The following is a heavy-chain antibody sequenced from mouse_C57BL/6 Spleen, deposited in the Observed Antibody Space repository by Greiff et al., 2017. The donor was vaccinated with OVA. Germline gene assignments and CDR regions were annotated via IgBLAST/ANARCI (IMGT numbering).Heavy chain of an antibody. D-gene: IGHD1-1*01. V-gene: IGHV5-9*01. J-gene: IGHJ3*01. CDR2: ISGGGGNT. Sequence: EVKLMESGGGLVKPGGSLKLSCAASGFTFSSYTMSWVRQTPEKRLEWVATISGGGGNTYYPDSVKGRFTISRDNAKNTLYLQMSSLRSEDTALYYCARGGYYGSSPHFFAYWGQGTLVTVSA. CDR1: GFTFSSYT. CDR3: ARGGYYGSSPHFFAY.